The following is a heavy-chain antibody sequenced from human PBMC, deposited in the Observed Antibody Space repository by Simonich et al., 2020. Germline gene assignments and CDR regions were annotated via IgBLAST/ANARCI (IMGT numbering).Heavy chain of an antibody. J-gene: IGHJ6*03. CDR1: GGTFSSYA. CDR3: ARGGLADRRIVYYYYMDV. CDR2: IIPIIDIA. D-gene: IGHD2-15*01. Sequence: QVQLVQSGAEVKKPGSSVKVSCTASGGTFSSYAISWVRQAPGQGLEWMGRIIPIIDIANYAQKFQGRVTITADKSTSTAYMELSSLRSEDTAVYYCARGGLADRRIVYYYYMDVWGKGTTVTVSS. V-gene: IGHV1-69*09.